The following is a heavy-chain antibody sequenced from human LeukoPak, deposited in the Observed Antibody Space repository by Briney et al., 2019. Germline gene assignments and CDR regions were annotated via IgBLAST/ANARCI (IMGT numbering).Heavy chain of an antibody. CDR1: GFTFSSFG. Sequence: GGSLRLSCAASGFTFSSFGMNWVRQAPGKGLEWVSSISSSRSYKYYADSVRGRFTISRDSAKNSLYLQMNSLRAEDTAVYYCARGQVGLSSHIIVNSWGKGALVTVSS. J-gene: IGHJ4*02. V-gene: IGHV3-21*01. D-gene: IGHD6-6*01. CDR3: ARGQVGLSSHIIVNS. CDR2: ISSSRSYK.